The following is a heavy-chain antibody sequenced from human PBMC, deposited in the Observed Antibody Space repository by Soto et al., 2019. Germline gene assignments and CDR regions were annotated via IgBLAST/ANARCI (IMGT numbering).Heavy chain of an antibody. J-gene: IGHJ4*02. V-gene: IGHV3-7*01. CDR2: IKQDGSEK. CDR3: ARDFGVVYPDY. Sequence: GGSLRLSCAASGFTFSSHAMSWVRQAPGKGLEWVANIKQDGSEKYYVDSVKGRFTISRDNAKNSLYLQMNSLRAEDTAVYYCARDFGVVYPDYWGQGTLVTVPQ. CDR1: GFTFSSHA. D-gene: IGHD3-3*01.